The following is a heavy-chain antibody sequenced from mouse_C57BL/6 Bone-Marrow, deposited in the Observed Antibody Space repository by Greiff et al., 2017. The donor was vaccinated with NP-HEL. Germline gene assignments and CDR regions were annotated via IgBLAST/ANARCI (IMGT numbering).Heavy chain of an antibody. CDR1: GYAFTNYL. CDR3: ARGGYPDY. CDR2: INPGSGGT. Sequence: QVQLQQSGAELVRPGTSVKVSCKASGYAFTNYLIEWVKQRPGQGLEWIGVINPGSGGTNYNEKFKGKATLTADKSSSTAYIQLSSLTSADSAVYFCARGGYPDYWGQGTTLTVSS. V-gene: IGHV1-54*01. J-gene: IGHJ2*01.